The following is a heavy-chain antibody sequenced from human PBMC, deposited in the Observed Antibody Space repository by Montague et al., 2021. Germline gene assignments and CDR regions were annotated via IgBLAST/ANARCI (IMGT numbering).Heavy chain of an antibody. Sequence: SETLSLTCTVSSGSIFHAHWSWVRQPPGKGLEWLGSMFYGSATSXNPSLKSRVTMSIDTSTNQFSLKLSFVTAADTAVYYCAKQDYFVSGTSYKGFDPWGQGILVTVSS. V-gene: IGHV4-59*08. CDR3: AKQDYFVSGTSYKGFDP. CDR1: SGSIFHAH. D-gene: IGHD3-10*01. J-gene: IGHJ5*02. CDR2: MFYGSAT.